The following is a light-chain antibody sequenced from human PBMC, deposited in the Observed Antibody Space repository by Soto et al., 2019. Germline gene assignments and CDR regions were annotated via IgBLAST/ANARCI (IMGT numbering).Light chain of an antibody. CDR1: QSVSSY. CDR2: DAS. J-gene: IGKJ4*01. Sequence: EIVLTQSPATLSLSPGERATLSCRASQSVSSYLAWYQQNPGQAPRLLIYDASTRATGIPVRFSGSGSGTDFTLTISSLEPEDFAVYYCQQRSDWPPLTFGGGTKVEIK. V-gene: IGKV3-11*01. CDR3: QQRSDWPPLT.